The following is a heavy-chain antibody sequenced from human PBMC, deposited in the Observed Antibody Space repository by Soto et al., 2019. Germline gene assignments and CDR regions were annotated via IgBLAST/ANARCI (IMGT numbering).Heavy chain of an antibody. D-gene: IGHD4-4*01. Sequence: LSLTCAVYGGSFSGYYWSWIRQPSGKGLEWIGEINHSGSTNYNPSLKSRVTISVDTSKNQFSLKLSSVTAADTAVYYCARGRGRVTTYYYYYGMDVWGQGTTVTVSS. V-gene: IGHV4-34*01. CDR1: GGSFSGYY. J-gene: IGHJ6*02. CDR2: INHSGST. CDR3: ARGRGRVTTYYYYYGMDV.